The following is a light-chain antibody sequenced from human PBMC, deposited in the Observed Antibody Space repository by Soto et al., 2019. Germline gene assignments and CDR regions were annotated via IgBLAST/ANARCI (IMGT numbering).Light chain of an antibody. CDR1: QDINNY. Sequence: DIQMTQSPSSLSASVGDRVTITCQASQDINNYLNWYQQKPGKAPKLLIYDASNLEKGVPSRFRGSRAGTDFTLTISSLQPEDIATYYCQQCNTLPYTFGQGTKVEI. J-gene: IGKJ2*01. CDR2: DAS. V-gene: IGKV1-33*01. CDR3: QQCNTLPYT.